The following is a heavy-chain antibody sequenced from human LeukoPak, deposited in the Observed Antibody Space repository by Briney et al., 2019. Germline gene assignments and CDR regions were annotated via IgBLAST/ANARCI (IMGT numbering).Heavy chain of an antibody. V-gene: IGHV3-21*04. CDR1: GFSFSTYN. J-gene: IGHJ3*02. Sequence: GGSLRLSCAASGFSFSTYNMNWVRQAPGKGLEWVSSITTSSTYIYYADSVKGRFTISRDNAKNSLYLQMNSLRAEDMALYYCAKGRWLSHHDAFDIWGQGTMVTVSS. CDR2: ITTSSTYI. D-gene: IGHD3-22*01. CDR3: AKGRWLSHHDAFDI.